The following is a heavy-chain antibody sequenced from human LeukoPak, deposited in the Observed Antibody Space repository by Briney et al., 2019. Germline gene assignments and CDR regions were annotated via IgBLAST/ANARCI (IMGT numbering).Heavy chain of an antibody. CDR1: GYTFSSYG. J-gene: IGHJ4*02. V-gene: IGHV1-18*04. CDR2: ISAYNGNT. CDR3: ARGYCSSTSCYAFDY. Sequence: ASVKVSCKASGYTFSSYGIRWMRQAPGQGLEWMGWISAYNGNTNYAQRLQGRVTMTTDTSTSTAYMELRSLRTDDTAVYFCARGYCSSTSCYAFDYWGQGTLVTVSS. D-gene: IGHD2-2*01.